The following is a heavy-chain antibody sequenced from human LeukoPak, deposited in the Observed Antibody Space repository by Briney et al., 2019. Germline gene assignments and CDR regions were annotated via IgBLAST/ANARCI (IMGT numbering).Heavy chain of an antibody. CDR3: ATLALVATIHDG. Sequence: ASVKVSCKASGYTFTNYYMHWVRQAPGQGLEWMGVIDPSAGSTTYAQKFQGRVTMTRDTATSTAYMELSSLRSEDTAVYYCATLALVATIHDGWGQGTLVTVSS. CDR2: IDPSAGST. CDR1: GYTFTNYY. V-gene: IGHV1-46*01. J-gene: IGHJ4*02. D-gene: IGHD5-12*01.